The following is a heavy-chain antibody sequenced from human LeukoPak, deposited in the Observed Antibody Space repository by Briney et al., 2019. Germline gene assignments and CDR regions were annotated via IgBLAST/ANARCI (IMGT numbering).Heavy chain of an antibody. J-gene: IGHJ4*02. CDR1: GYSISSGYL. V-gene: IGHV4-38-2*02. CDR2: TYHGGTT. Sequence: SKTLSLTCTVSGYSISSGYLWGWIRPPPGKGLEWIGSTYHGGTTYSNPSLKSRVIISEDTSKNQFSLKLSSVTAADTAVYYCARGSGDWTYYFDYWGQGTLVTVSS. CDR3: ARGSGDWTYYFDY. D-gene: IGHD2-21*02.